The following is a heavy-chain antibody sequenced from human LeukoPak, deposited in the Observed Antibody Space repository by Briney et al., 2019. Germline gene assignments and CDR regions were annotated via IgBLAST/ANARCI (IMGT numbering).Heavy chain of an antibody. V-gene: IGHV3-21*01. D-gene: IGHD3-10*01. CDR1: GFTFSSYS. CDR3: ARDGAGVQTSDY. Sequence: GGSLRLSCAASGFTFSSYSMSWVRQAPGKGLEWVSSISSSSSYIYYADSVKGRFTISRDNAKNSLYLQMNSLRAEDTAVYYCARDGAGVQTSDYWGQGALVTVSS. J-gene: IGHJ4*02. CDR2: ISSSSSYI.